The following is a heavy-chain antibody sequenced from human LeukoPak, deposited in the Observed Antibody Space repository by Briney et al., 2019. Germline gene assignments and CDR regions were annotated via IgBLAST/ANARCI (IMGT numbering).Heavy chain of an antibody. Sequence: PSETLSLTCTVSGASINTYYWSWIRQPPGKGLEWIGYIYYSGTTSYNPSLKTRVTISIDTSKNQFSLKLSSVTAADTAVYYCARVLRPMASQYYFDYWGQGTLVTVSS. J-gene: IGHJ4*02. CDR2: IYYSGTT. V-gene: IGHV4-59*01. D-gene: IGHD3-10*01. CDR1: GASINTYY. CDR3: ARVLRPMASQYYFDY.